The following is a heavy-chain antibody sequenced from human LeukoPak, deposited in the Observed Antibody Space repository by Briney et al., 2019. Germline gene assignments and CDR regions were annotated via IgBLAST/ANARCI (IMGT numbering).Heavy chain of an antibody. V-gene: IGHV4-39*01. CDR2: IYYSGST. D-gene: IGHD6-19*01. J-gene: IGHJ4*02. CDR1: VGSISSSTYY. Sequence: PSETLSLTCTVSVGSISSSTYYWGWIRQPPGKGLEWIGSIYYSGSTYYNSSLKSRVTISVDTSKNQFSLKLSSVTAADTAVYYGARLQYSSGYNDYWGQGTLVTVSS. CDR3: ARLQYSSGYNDY.